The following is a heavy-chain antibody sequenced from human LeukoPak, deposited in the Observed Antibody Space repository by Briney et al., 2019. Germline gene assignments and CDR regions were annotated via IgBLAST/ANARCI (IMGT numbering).Heavy chain of an antibody. Sequence: SSETLSLTCTVSGVSISAYYWTWIRQPAGKGLEWIGRIYTSGITNYNPSLESRLTMSLDTSKNQISLRLSSVTAADTAVYYCARKDGDFWGQGTLVTVS. CDR1: GVSISAYY. CDR2: IYTSGIT. J-gene: IGHJ4*02. V-gene: IGHV4-4*07. CDR3: ARKDGDF.